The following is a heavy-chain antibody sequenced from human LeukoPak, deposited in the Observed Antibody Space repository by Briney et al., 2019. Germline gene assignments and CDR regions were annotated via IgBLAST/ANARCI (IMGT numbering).Heavy chain of an antibody. D-gene: IGHD3-22*01. CDR2: IWYAGSNK. V-gene: IGHV3-33*01. J-gene: IGHJ4*02. CDR3: AGDRDSSGYYYLGYFDY. Sequence: PGRSLRLSCAASGFTFSSYGMHWVRQAPGKGLEWVAFIWYAGSNKYYADSVKGRFTISRDNSNNTVYLQMNSLRAEDTAVYYCAGDRDSSGYYYLGYFDYWGQGTLVTVSS. CDR1: GFTFSSYG.